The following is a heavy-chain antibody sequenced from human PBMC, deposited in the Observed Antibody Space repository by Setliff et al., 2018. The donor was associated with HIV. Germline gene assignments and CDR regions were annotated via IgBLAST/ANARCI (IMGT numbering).Heavy chain of an antibody. D-gene: IGHD2-15*01. Sequence: SETLSLTCTVSGGSISSHYWSWIRQPPGKGLEWIGYIYSTGSTNYNPSLKSRVTISVDTSKNQFSLKLSSVTAADTAVYYCARGLYCSGGSCSFDYWGQGTLVTVSS. V-gene: IGHV4-59*08. CDR3: ARGLYCSGGSCSFDY. J-gene: IGHJ4*02. CDR2: IYSTGST. CDR1: GGSISSHY.